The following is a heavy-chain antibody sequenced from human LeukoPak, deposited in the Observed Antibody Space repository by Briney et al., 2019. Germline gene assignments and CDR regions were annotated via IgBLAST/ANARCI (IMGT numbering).Heavy chain of an antibody. Sequence: ASVKVSCKASGYTFTVYYIHWVRQAPGQGLEWMGWINPNSGDTKCTQEFQGRVTVTRDTSSSTAYMELTSLRSDDTAVFYCARTREGVAARPFDYWGQGTLVTVSS. CDR1: GYTFTVYY. D-gene: IGHD6-6*01. V-gene: IGHV1-2*02. J-gene: IGHJ4*02. CDR3: ARTREGVAARPFDY. CDR2: INPNSGDT.